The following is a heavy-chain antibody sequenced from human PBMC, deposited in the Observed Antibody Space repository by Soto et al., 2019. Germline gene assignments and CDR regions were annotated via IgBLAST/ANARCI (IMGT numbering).Heavy chain of an antibody. J-gene: IGHJ4*02. D-gene: IGHD1-1*01. CDR3: GRRTSFDY. Sequence: GGSLRLSCAASGFTFRNHAMSWVRQAPGKGLEYVSTISDSGGSTYYADSVKGRFTISRDNSKNTLYLQMNSLRAEDTAVYYCGRRTSFDYWGQGTLVTVSS. CDR1: GFTFRNHA. V-gene: IGHV3-23*01. CDR2: ISDSGGST.